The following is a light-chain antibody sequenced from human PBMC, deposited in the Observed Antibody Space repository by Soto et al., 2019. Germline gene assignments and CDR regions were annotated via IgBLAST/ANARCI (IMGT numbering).Light chain of an antibody. CDR3: AAWDDSLNGFYV. V-gene: IGLV1-44*01. J-gene: IGLJ1*01. Sequence: QSVLTQPPSASGTPGHRVTISCSGGSSNIGSNTVNWYQQLPGTAPKLLIYSNNQRPSGVPDRFSGSKSGTSASLAISGLQSEDEADYYCAAWDDSLNGFYVFGTGTKVTRP. CDR2: SNN. CDR1: SSNIGSNT.